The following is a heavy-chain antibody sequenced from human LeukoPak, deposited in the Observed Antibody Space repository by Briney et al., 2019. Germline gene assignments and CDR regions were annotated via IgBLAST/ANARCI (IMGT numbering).Heavy chain of an antibody. D-gene: IGHD3-9*01. CDR1: GFTFSSYG. CDR3: ARGDDILTGYYNGYYYYYMDV. V-gene: IGHV3-48*04. J-gene: IGHJ6*03. CDR2: ISNSGTII. Sequence: GGSLRLSCAASGFTFSSYGMSWLRQAPGKGLEWVSYISNSGTIISYADSVKGRFTISRDNTKNSLYLQMNSLRAEDTAVYYCARGDDILTGYYNGYYYYYMDVWGKGTTVTISS.